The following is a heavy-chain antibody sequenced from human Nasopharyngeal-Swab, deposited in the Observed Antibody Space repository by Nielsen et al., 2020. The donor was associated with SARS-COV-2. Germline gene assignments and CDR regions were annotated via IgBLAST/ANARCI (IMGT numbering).Heavy chain of an antibody. D-gene: IGHD3-22*01. CDR3: AKSRIDMIVVALFDY. Sequence: SETLSLTCTVSGGSISSTSYYWGWIRQPPGKGLQWLGIIYYRGSTYYNPALKIRVTISVDTSKNQFFLKLNSVTAADTAVYYCAKSRIDMIVVALFDYWGQGTLVTVSS. J-gene: IGHJ4*02. V-gene: IGHV4-39*01. CDR1: GGSISSTSYY. CDR2: IYYRGST.